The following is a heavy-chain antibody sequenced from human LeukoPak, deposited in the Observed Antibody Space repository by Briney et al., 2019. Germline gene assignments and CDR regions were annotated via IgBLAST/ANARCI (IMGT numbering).Heavy chain of an antibody. CDR2: IYTSGST. J-gene: IGHJ6*03. CDR1: GGSISSGSYY. D-gene: IGHD1-14*01. Sequence: PSQTLSLTCTVSGGSISSGSYYWSWIRQPAGKGLEWIGRIYTSGSTNYNPSLKSRVTISVDTSKNQFSLKLSSVTAADTAVYYCARDPGPPAYYYYYMDVWGKGTTVTISS. CDR3: ARDPGPPAYYYYYMDV. V-gene: IGHV4-61*02.